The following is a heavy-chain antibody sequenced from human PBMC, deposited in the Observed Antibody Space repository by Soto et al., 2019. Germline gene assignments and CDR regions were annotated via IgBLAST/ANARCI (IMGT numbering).Heavy chain of an antibody. CDR3: ARALDSGYEFLGIYFDY. CDR1: GGSISSGGYY. J-gene: IGHJ4*02. V-gene: IGHV4-31*03. D-gene: IGHD5-12*01. Sequence: SETLSLTCTVSGGSISSGGYYWSWIRQHPGKGLEWIGYIYYSGSTYYNPSLKSRVTISVDTSKNQFSLKLSSVTAADTAVYYCARALDSGYEFLGIYFDYWGQGTLVTVSS. CDR2: IYYSGST.